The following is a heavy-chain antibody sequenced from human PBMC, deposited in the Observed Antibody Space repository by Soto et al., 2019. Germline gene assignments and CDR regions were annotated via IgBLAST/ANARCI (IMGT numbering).Heavy chain of an antibody. V-gene: IGHV3-30-3*01. CDR1: GFTFSNYA. J-gene: IGHJ3*02. D-gene: IGHD1-26*01. Sequence: QVQLVESGGGVVQPGRSLRLSCVASGFTFSNYAMHWVRQAPGKGLQWVAVISYDGSNKYYADSVKGRFNISRDNSKKTLYLQKMSLRVEDAAVYYGARGPGGRWVAFDIWGQGPMVTVSS. CDR3: ARGPGGRWVAFDI. CDR2: ISYDGSNK.